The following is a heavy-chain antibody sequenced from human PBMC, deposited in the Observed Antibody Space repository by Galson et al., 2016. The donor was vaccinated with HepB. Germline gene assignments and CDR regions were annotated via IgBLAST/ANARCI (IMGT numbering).Heavy chain of an antibody. D-gene: IGHD4-11*01. V-gene: IGHV3-74*01. CDR3: SRGTTDLGDD. Sequence: SLRLSCATSGFTFTHHQMHWVRQVPGKGLVWVSRIEPDGSRPIYADSVKGRFTISRDNAENTFYLQMNSLRAEDTAVYYCSRGTTDLGDDGGQGIVVTVSA. J-gene: IGHJ1*01. CDR1: GFTFTHHQ. CDR2: IEPDGSRP.